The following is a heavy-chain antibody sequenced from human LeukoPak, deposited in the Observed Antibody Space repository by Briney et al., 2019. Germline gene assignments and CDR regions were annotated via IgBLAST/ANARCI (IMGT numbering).Heavy chain of an antibody. CDR1: GFTFSSYS. CDR3: ARDPTPGDPPHY. CDR2: ISSSSSYI. D-gene: IGHD4-17*01. V-gene: IGHV3-21*04. J-gene: IGHJ4*02. Sequence: GGSLRLSCAASGFTFSSYSMNWVCRAPGKGLEWVSSISSSSSYIYYADSVKGRFTISRDNAKNSLYLQMNSLRAEDTAVYYCARDPTPGDPPHYWGQGTLVTVSS.